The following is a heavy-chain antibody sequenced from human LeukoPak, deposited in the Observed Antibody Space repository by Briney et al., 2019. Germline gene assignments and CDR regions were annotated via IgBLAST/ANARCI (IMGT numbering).Heavy chain of an antibody. CDR3: AKDFDGDYPYYFDY. CDR1: GFTFSSYG. V-gene: IGHV3-30*18. J-gene: IGHJ4*02. D-gene: IGHD4-17*01. Sequence: PGGSLRLSCAASGFTFSSYGMHWVRQAPGKGLEWVAVISYDGSNKYYADSVKGRFTISRDNSKNTLYLQMNSLRAEDTAVYYCAKDFDGDYPYYFDYWGQGTLVTASS. CDR2: ISYDGSNK.